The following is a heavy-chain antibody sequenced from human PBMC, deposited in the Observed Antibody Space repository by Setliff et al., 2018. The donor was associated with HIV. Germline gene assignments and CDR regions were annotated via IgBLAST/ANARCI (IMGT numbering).Heavy chain of an antibody. CDR3: AKQPGGHSFFDH. CDR1: GGSISNSRYY. CDR2: IYYSGST. J-gene: IGHJ4*02. D-gene: IGHD2-15*01. Sequence: PSETLSLTCTVSGGSISNSRYYWSWIRQPPGKGLEWIGSIYYSGSTYYNPSLKSRVTISVDTSKNQFSLKLSSVAAADTAVYYCAKQPGGHSFFDHWGQGILVTVSS. V-gene: IGHV4-39*01.